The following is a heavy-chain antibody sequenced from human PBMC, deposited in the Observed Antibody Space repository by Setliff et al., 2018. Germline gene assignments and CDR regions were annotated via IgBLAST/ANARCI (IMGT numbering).Heavy chain of an antibody. CDR1: GGSISSHY. J-gene: IGHJ3*02. D-gene: IGHD5-12*01. V-gene: IGHV4-59*11. CDR2: IYYSGST. Sequence: SETLSLTCTVSGGSISSHYWSWIRQPPGKGLEWIGSIYYSGSTNYNPSLKSRVTISVDTSKNQFSLKLSSVTAADTAVYYCARERPVGVATINFPAWAFDIWGQGTMVTVSS. CDR3: ARERPVGVATINFPAWAFDI.